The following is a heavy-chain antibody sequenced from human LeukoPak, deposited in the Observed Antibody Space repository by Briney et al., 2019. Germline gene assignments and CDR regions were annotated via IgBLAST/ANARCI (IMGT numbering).Heavy chain of an antibody. Sequence: GRSLRLSCAASGFTFSSYAMHWVRQAPGKGLEWVAVMSYDGSNKYYADSVKGRFTISRDNSKNTLYLQMNSLRAEDTAVYYCASDSSGWFEANYWGQGTLVTVSS. J-gene: IGHJ4*02. V-gene: IGHV3-30*04. CDR2: MSYDGSNK. D-gene: IGHD6-19*01. CDR1: GFTFSSYA. CDR3: ASDSSGWFEANY.